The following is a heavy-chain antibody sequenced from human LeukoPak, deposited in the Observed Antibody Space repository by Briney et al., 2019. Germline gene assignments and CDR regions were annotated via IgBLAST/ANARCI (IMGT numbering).Heavy chain of an antibody. V-gene: IGHV3-48*01. CDR1: GFTFSGYS. J-gene: IGHJ5*02. D-gene: IGHD6-19*01. Sequence: GGSLRLSCAASGFTFSGYSMNWVRQAPGKGLEWVSYISSSSSTIYYADSVKGRFTISRDNAKNSLYLQMNSLRAEDTAVYYCAPQKPGIAVAGTGFDPWGQGTLVTVSS. CDR3: APQKPGIAVAGTGFDP. CDR2: ISSSSSTI.